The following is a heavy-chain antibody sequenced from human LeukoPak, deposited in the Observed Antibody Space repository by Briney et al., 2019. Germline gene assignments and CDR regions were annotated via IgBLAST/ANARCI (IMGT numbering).Heavy chain of an antibody. V-gene: IGHV2-5*04. CDR1: GFSLSTTGVG. J-gene: IGHJ4*02. Sequence: SGPTLVNPTQTLTLTCTCSGFSLSTTGVGVGWIRQPPGKAPEWLALIYWNDDERFSPSLRSRLTITRDTPRNQVVLTMTNMDPVDTGTYYYVSYGSESSFDHWGQGTLVTVSS. CDR3: VSYGSESSFDH. CDR2: IYWNDDE. D-gene: IGHD3-10*01.